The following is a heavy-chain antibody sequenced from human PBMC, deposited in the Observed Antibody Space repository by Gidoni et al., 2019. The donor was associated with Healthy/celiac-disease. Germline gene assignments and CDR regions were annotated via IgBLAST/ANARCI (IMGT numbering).Heavy chain of an antibody. CDR1: GFPVSSNY. D-gene: IGHD3-10*01. CDR3: ARDPSVLWFGELLGAFDI. Sequence: EVQLVESGGGLVQPGGSLRLSCAASGFPVSSNYMSWVRQAPGKGLEWVSVIYSGGSTYYADSVKGRFTISRDKSKNTLYLQMNSLRAEDTAVYYCARDPSVLWFGELLGAFDIWGQGTMVTVSS. V-gene: IGHV3-66*01. J-gene: IGHJ3*02. CDR2: IYSGGST.